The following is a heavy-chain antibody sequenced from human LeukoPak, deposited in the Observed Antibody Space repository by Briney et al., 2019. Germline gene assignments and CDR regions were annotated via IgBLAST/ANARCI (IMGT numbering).Heavy chain of an antibody. Sequence: GGSLRLSCAASGFTFSSYGMHWVRQAPGKGLEWVAVIWYDGSNKYYADSVKGRFTISRDNSKNTLYLQMNSLRAEDTAVYYCARDGAMVRGVIDYWGQGTLVTVSS. D-gene: IGHD3-10*01. V-gene: IGHV3-33*01. CDR1: GFTFSSYG. CDR3: ARDGAMVRGVIDY. J-gene: IGHJ4*02. CDR2: IWYDGSNK.